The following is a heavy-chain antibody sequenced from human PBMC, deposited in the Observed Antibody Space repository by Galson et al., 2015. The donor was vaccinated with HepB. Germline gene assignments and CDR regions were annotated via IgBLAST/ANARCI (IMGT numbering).Heavy chain of an antibody. CDR3: AGGSEYYYDSSGYYDY. Sequence: CAIFGDSVSSYSAAWNWIRQSQSRGLEWLGRTYYRSKWYNDYAVSVKSRITINPDTSKNQFSLQLNSVTPEDTAVYYCAGGSEYYYDSSGYYDYWGKGTLVTVSS. CDR1: GDSVSSYSAA. CDR2: TYYRSKWYN. J-gene: IGHJ4*02. D-gene: IGHD3-22*01. V-gene: IGHV6-1*01.